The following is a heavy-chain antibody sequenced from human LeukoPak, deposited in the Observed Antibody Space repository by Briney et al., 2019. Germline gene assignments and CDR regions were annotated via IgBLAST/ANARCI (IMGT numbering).Heavy chain of an antibody. Sequence: GASVKVSCKASGYTFTGYYMHWVRQAPGQGLEWMGWINPNSGGTNYAQKFQGRVTMTRDTSISTAYMELSRLRSDDTAVYYCARGPRTAVAGTKGGYYFDYWGQGTLVTVSS. V-gene: IGHV1-2*02. J-gene: IGHJ4*02. CDR3: ARGPRTAVAGTKGGYYFDY. CDR1: GYTFTGYY. CDR2: INPNSGGT. D-gene: IGHD6-19*01.